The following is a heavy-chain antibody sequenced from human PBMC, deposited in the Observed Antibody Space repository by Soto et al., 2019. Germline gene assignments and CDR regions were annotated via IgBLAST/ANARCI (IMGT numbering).Heavy chain of an antibody. D-gene: IGHD3-10*01. Sequence: SETLSLTCTVSGDSVSSVRDYWSWIRQPPGKGLEWIGYIYYSGSADYNPSLGSRVTISIDTSKNQFSLKLTSVTAADTAVYYCARGVGFGYYYYHRDLWGQGTTVTVSS. V-gene: IGHV4-61*01. CDR3: ARGVGFGYYYYHRDL. CDR2: IYYSGSA. J-gene: IGHJ6*02. CDR1: GDSVSSVRDY.